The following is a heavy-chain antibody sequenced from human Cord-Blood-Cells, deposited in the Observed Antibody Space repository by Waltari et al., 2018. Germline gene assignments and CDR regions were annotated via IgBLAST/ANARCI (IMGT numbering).Heavy chain of an antibody. CDR1: GFTFRSYA. CDR3: AKVRRRGAGTFDY. V-gene: IGHV3-23*01. Sequence: EVQLLESGGGLVQPGGSLSRSCAASGFTFRSYALSWVRQAPGKGLEWVSAISGSGGSTYYADSVKGRFTISRDNSKNTLYLQMNSLRAEDTAVYYCAKVRRRGAGTFDYWGQGTLVTVSS. CDR2: ISGSGGST. D-gene: IGHD1-7*01. J-gene: IGHJ4*02.